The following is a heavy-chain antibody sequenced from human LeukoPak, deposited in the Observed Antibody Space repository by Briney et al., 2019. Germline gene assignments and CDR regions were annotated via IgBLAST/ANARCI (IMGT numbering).Heavy chain of an antibody. CDR3: ARDSSGWNLGTYNWFDP. J-gene: IGHJ5*02. Sequence: ASVKVSCKASGYTFTSYYMHWVRQAPGQGLEWMGIINPSGGSTSYAQKFQGRVTMTRDTSTSTVYMELSSLRSEDTAVYYCARDSSGWNLGTYNWFDPWGQGTLVTVSS. CDR1: GYTFTSYY. D-gene: IGHD6-19*01. V-gene: IGHV1-46*01. CDR2: INPSGGST.